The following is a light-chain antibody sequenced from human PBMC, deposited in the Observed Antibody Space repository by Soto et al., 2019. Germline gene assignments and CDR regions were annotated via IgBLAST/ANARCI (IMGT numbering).Light chain of an antibody. Sequence: DIPMTQSPSSLSASVGDRVTITCRAIQSISSYLNWYQQKPGKAPKLLIYAASSLQSGVPSRFSGSGSGTDFTLTSSSLQPEDFATYYCQQSYSTPFTFGPGTKVDIK. CDR2: AAS. CDR3: QQSYSTPFT. J-gene: IGKJ3*01. CDR1: QSISSY. V-gene: IGKV1-39*01.